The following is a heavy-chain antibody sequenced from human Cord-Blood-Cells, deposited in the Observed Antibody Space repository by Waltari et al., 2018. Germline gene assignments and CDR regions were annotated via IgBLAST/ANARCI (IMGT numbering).Heavy chain of an antibody. CDR3: AKDREPLSGGGLDY. D-gene: IGHD3-10*01. CDR2: ISGSGGST. J-gene: IGHJ4*02. V-gene: IGHV3-23*01. Sequence: EVQLLESGGGLVQPGGSLRLSCAASGFTFSSYAMSWVRQAPGKGLECVSAISGSGGSTYYADSVKGRFTISRDNSKNTLYLKMNSLRAEDTAVYYCAKDREPLSGGGLDYWGQGTLVTVSS. CDR1: GFTFSSYA.